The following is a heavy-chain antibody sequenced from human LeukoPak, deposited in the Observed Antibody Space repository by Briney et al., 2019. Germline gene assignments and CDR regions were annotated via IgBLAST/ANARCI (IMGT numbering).Heavy chain of an antibody. CDR3: ARDSDGNGHYSLFDY. CDR1: GFTFSSYG. CDR2: IWYDGSKD. Sequence: GGSLRLSCEASGFTFSSYGLHWVRQAPGKGLEGVAVIWYDGSKDYYAESVKGRFTISRDSSKNTMYLQMNSLRVEDTAVYYCARDSDGNGHYSLFDYWGQGTLVTVSS. J-gene: IGHJ4*02. D-gene: IGHD3-22*01. V-gene: IGHV3-33*01.